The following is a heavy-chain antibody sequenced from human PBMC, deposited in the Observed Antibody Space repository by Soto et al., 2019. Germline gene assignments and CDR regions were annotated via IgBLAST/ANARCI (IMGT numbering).Heavy chain of an antibody. V-gene: IGHV3-23*01. CDR3: AKDPAGSENYYYYGMDV. D-gene: IGHD2-2*01. Sequence: GGSLRLSCAASGFTFSSYAMSWVRQAPGKGLEWVSAISGSGGSTYYADSVKGRFTISRDNSKNTLYLQMNSLRAEDTAVYYCAKDPAGSENYYYYGMDVWGQGTTVTVSS. J-gene: IGHJ6*02. CDR1: GFTFSSYA. CDR2: ISGSGGST.